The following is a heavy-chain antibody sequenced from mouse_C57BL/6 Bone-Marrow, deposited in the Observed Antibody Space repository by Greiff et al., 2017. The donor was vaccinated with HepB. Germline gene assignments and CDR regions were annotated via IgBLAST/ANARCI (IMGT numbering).Heavy chain of an antibody. Sequence: VQLQQSGAELARPGASVKLSCKSSGYTFTSYGISWVKQRTGQGLEWIGEIYPRSGNTYYNEKFKGKATLTADKSSSTAYMELRSLTSEDSAVYFCARWVLRRYFDVWGTGTTVTVSS. CDR2: IYPRSGNT. V-gene: IGHV1-81*01. CDR3: ARWVLRRYFDV. CDR1: GYTFTSYG. J-gene: IGHJ1*03. D-gene: IGHD1-1*01.